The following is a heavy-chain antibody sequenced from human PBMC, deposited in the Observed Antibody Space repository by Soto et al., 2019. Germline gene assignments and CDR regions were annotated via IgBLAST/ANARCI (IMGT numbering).Heavy chain of an antibody. CDR1: EFSFSSYA. Sequence: EVQLLESGGGLVQPGGSLRLYCAASEFSFSSYAMSWVRQAPGKGLEWVSSLSGSGLSTYYADSVKGRFTISRDNSNNKLYLQLNSLGAADTAVYYCARHGWKCGGINCYTDYWGQGTLVTVSS. V-gene: IGHV3-23*01. CDR3: ARHGWKCGGINCYTDY. J-gene: IGHJ4*02. D-gene: IGHD2-21*01. CDR2: LSGSGLST.